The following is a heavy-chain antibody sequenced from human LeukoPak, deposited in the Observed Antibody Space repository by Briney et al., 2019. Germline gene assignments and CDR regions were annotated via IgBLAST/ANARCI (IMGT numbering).Heavy chain of an antibody. D-gene: IGHD1-26*01. J-gene: IGHJ2*01. CDR1: GYTFTGNH. V-gene: IGHV1-2*02. Sequence: ASVKVSCKASGYTFTGNHVHWLRQAPGQGLDWMGWIDPNSGGTKYAQKFQDRVTMTSDTSISTAYMELSGLRSDDTAVYFCAREVGIVSFNLWDRGTLVTVSS. CDR3: AREVGIVSFNL. CDR2: IDPNSGGT.